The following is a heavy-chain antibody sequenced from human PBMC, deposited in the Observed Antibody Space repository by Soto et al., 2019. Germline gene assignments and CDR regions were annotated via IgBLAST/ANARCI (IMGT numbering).Heavy chain of an antibody. CDR3: AREGHLRFLEWFTHFNWFDP. J-gene: IGHJ5*02. Sequence: SETLSLTCAVYGGSFSGYYWSWIRQPPGKGLEWIGEINHSGSTNYNPSLKSRVTISVDTSKNQFSLKLSSVTAADTAVYYCAREGHLRFLEWFTHFNWFDPWGQGTLVTVSS. V-gene: IGHV4-34*01. D-gene: IGHD3-3*01. CDR1: GGSFSGYY. CDR2: INHSGST.